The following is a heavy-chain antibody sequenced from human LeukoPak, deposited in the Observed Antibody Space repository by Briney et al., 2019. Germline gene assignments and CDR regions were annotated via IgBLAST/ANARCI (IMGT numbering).Heavy chain of an antibody. CDR1: GFTFSYYW. CDR3: ARASDPWLQLT. V-gene: IGHV3-7*05. J-gene: IGHJ5*02. CDR2: IKQDGSEK. Sequence: GGSLRLSCAASGFTFSYYWMIWVRQAPGKGLEWVGNIKQDGSEKRYADSVRGRFSISRDTAQTSLYLQMNSLRAEDTAVYYCARASDPWLQLTWGQGTLVTVSS. D-gene: IGHD5-24*01.